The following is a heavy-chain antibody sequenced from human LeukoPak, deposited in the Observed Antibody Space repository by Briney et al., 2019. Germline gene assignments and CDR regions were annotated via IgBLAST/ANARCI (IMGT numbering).Heavy chain of an antibody. D-gene: IGHD6-19*01. J-gene: IGHJ5*02. CDR3: AKVAVAGLPGWFDP. V-gene: IGHV3-30*18. Sequence: GGSLRLSCAASGFTFSSYGMHWVRQAPGKGLEWVAVISYDGSNKYYADSVKGRFTISRDNSKNTLHLQMNSLRAEDTAVYYCAKVAVAGLPGWFDPWGQGTLVTVSS. CDR2: ISYDGSNK. CDR1: GFTFSSYG.